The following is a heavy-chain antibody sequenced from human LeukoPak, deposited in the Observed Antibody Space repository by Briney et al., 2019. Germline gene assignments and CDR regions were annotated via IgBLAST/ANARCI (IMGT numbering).Heavy chain of an antibody. V-gene: IGHV3-30*18. CDR2: ISYDGSNK. Sequence: GGSLRLSCAASGFTFSNYGMHWVRQAPGKGLEWVAVISYDGSNKYYADSVKGRFTISRDNSKNTLYLQMNSLRAEDTAVYYCAKVLSNYYYYYYMDVWGKGTTVTVSS. J-gene: IGHJ6*03. D-gene: IGHD4-11*01. CDR1: GFTFSNYG. CDR3: AKVLSNYYYYYYMDV.